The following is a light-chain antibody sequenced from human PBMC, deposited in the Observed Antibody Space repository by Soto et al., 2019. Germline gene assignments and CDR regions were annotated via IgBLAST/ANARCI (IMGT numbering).Light chain of an antibody. Sequence: ELVLTHSPATLSSFPGDRVTLPCRASQYINTRLAWYQHRPGQAPRLIIYQTSLRAAGIPARFSASGSGTDFTLTISDVQPEDVALYYCHQRQSWPRTLGQGTKVDIK. V-gene: IGKV3D-11*03. J-gene: IGKJ1*01. CDR3: HQRQSWPRT. CDR1: QYINTR. CDR2: QTS.